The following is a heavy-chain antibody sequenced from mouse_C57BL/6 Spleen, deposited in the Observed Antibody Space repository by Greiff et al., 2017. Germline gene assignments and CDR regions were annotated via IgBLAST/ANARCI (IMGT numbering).Heavy chain of an antibody. CDR1: GYTFTSYG. CDR3: ARYVRLWYFDV. Sequence: VQLQQSGAELARPGASVKLSCTASGYTFTSYGISWVKQRPGQGLEWIGEIYPRGGNTDYNEKFKGKATLTADKSSSTAYMELRVLTSEDSAVDFCARYVRLWYFDVWGTGTTVTVSS. V-gene: IGHV1-81*01. CDR2: IYPRGGNT. J-gene: IGHJ1*03.